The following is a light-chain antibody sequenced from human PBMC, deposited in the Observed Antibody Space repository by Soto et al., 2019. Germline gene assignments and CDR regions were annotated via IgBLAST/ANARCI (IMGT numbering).Light chain of an antibody. J-gene: IGKJ3*01. Sequence: DIQMTQSPTSLSASVGDRVTITCRASQGIRNFVAWYQQKPGKAPKLLIYAASTLQSGVPSRFSGSVSGTDFTLTINSLQTEDVATYSCQKYSSVPVFGPGTKVHIK. CDR1: QGIRNF. CDR2: AAS. V-gene: IGKV1-27*01. CDR3: QKYSSVPV.